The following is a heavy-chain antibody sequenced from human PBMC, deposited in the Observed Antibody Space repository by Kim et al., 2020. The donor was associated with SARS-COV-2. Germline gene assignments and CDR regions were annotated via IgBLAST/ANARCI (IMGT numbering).Heavy chain of an antibody. Sequence: SETLSLTCTVSGGSISSYYWSWIRQPPGKGLEWIGYIYYSGSTNYNPSLKSRVTISVDTSKNQFSLKLSSVTAADTAVYYCARHLTYPGDLLLWFGELYGRFGDAYYYYGMDVWGQGTTVTVSS. D-gene: IGHD3-10*01. CDR1: GGSISSYY. CDR3: ARHLTYPGDLLLWFGELYGRFGDAYYYYGMDV. CDR2: IYYSGST. J-gene: IGHJ6*02. V-gene: IGHV4-59*08.